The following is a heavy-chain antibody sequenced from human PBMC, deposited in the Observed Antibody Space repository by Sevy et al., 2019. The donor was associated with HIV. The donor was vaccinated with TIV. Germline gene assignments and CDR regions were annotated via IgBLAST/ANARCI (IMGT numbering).Heavy chain of an antibody. CDR1: GFTFSDYY. J-gene: IGHJ4*02. V-gene: IGHV3-11*06. Sequence: GGSLILSCAASGFTFSDYYMSWIRQAPGKGLEWVSYMSSGTSYTNYADSVKGRFTISRDNAKNSLYLQMNSLRAEDTAVYYCARDRRNYGGQYFDYWGQGTLVTVSS. CDR2: MSSGTSYT. CDR3: ARDRRNYGGQYFDY. D-gene: IGHD1-7*01.